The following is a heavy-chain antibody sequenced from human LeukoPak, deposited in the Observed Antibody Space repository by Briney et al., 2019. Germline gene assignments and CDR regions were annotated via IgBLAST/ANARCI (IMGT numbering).Heavy chain of an antibody. V-gene: IGHV4-30-2*01. CDR3: ARGGHGYNSLFDYYGMDV. J-gene: IGHJ6*02. CDR2: IYHSGST. Sequence: SETLSLTCAVSGGSISSGGYSWSWIRQPPGKGLEWIGYIYHSGSTYYNPSLKSRVTISVDRSKNQFSLKLSSVTAADTAVYYCARGGHGYNSLFDYYGMDVWGQGTTVTVSS. CDR1: GGSISSGGYS. D-gene: IGHD5-24*01.